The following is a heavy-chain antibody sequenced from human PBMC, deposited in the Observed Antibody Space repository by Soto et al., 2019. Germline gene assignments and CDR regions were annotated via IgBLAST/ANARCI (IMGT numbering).Heavy chain of an antibody. Sequence: PVGSLRLSCAASGFTFSSYGMHWVRQAPGKGLEWVAVISYDGSNKYYADSVKGRFTISRDNSKNTLYLQMNSLRAEDTAVYYCAKALYGSGSYYKAPYYYYGMDVWGQGTTVTVSS. J-gene: IGHJ6*02. CDR2: ISYDGSNK. CDR1: GFTFSSYG. D-gene: IGHD3-10*01. V-gene: IGHV3-30*18. CDR3: AKALYGSGSYYKAPYYYYGMDV.